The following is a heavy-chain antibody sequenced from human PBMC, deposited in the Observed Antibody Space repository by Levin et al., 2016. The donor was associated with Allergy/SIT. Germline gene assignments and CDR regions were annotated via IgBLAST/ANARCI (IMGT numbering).Heavy chain of an antibody. D-gene: IGHD5-12*01. V-gene: IGHV4-59*13. Sequence: GSLRLSCSVSGDSISSYYWSWIRQPPGKGLEWIGYINYSGSTNYNPSLKSRVTISVDTSKNQFSLKLSSVTAADTAVYYCARYLGYSGYGRFDYWGQGTLVTVSS. J-gene: IGHJ4*02. CDR3: ARYLGYSGYGRFDY. CDR2: INYSGST. CDR1: GDSISSYY.